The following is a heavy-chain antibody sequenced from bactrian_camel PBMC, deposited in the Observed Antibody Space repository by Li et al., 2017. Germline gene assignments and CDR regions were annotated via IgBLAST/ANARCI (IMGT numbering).Heavy chain of an antibody. CDR1: GYTGVRVS. J-gene: IGHJ6*01. CDR3: AAAAGGYQGPLGTLPLVT. V-gene: IGHV3S53*01. Sequence: HVQLVESGGGSAQTGGSLRLSCVASGYTGVRVSMAWFRQAPGKEREGVAAVYIGGTTYYDDSVKGRFTISRDNAENTANLQMTSLKPEDTATYYCAAAAGGYQGPLGTLPLVTGARGPRSPSP. D-gene: IGHD3*01. CDR2: VYIGGTT.